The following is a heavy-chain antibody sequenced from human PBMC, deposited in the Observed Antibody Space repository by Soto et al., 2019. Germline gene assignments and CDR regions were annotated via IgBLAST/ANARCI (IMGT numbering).Heavy chain of an antibody. CDR3: AYNFPYCSNAACYAN. Sequence: EVRLLESGGGLVQPGGSLRLSCAASGFTCSNSAMTWVRQAPGKGLEWVSVITCSGTTTYYADSVKGRSTISRDNSKNTLYLQMNSLRAEDTAVYFCAYNFPYCSNAACYANWGQGTLVTVSS. V-gene: IGHV3-23*01. J-gene: IGHJ4*02. CDR1: GFTCSNSA. CDR2: ITCSGTTT. D-gene: IGHD2-2*01.